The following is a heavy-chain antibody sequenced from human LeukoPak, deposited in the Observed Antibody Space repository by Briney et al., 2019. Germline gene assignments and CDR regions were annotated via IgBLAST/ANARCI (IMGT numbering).Heavy chain of an antibody. V-gene: IGHV1-69*06. CDR1: GGTFSSYA. J-gene: IGHJ4*02. CDR3: ARGRRYWRGGYSYYFDY. D-gene: IGHD4-23*01. Sequence: GASVKVSCKASGGTFSSYAISWVRQAPGQGLEWMGGIIPIFGTANYAQKFQGRVTITADKSTSTAYMELSSLRSEDTAVYYCARGRRYWRGGYSYYFDYWGQGTLVTVSS. CDR2: IIPIFGTA.